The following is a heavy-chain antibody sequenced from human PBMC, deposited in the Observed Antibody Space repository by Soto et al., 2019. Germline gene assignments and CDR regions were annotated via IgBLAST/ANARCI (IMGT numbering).Heavy chain of an antibody. Sequence: SETLSLTCAVYGGSFSGYYWSWIRQPPGKGLEWIGEINHSGSTNYNPSLKSRVTISVDTSKNQLSLKLSSVTAAGTAVYYCARGYGSGSYYDYWGQGTLVTVSS. CDR1: GGSFSGYY. CDR2: INHSGST. D-gene: IGHD3-10*01. V-gene: IGHV4-34*01. J-gene: IGHJ4*02. CDR3: ARGYGSGSYYDY.